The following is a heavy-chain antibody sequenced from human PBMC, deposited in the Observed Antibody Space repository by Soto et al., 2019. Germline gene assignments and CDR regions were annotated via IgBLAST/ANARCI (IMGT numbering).Heavy chain of an antibody. Sequence: QVQLQESGPGLVKPSETLSLTCTVSSGSISTYYWSWIRQPPGKGLEWIGHIYYTGSTNYNPSLNTRVAISMDTSKNQFSLNLSSLTAAETAVYYCAGAPNGAYFDFWGLGTLVTVSS. D-gene: IGHD7-27*01. CDR3: AGAPNGAYFDF. CDR1: SGSISTYY. J-gene: IGHJ4*02. V-gene: IGHV4-59*01. CDR2: IYYTGST.